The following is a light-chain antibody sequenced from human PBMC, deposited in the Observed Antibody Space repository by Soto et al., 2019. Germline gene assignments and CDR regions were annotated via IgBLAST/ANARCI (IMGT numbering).Light chain of an antibody. CDR3: SSYAGTVTLV. CDR1: SGDVAIYDL. J-gene: IGLJ3*02. CDR2: EVT. V-gene: IGLV2-23*02. Sequence: QSALTQPASVSGSPGQSITISCTGTSGDVAIYDLVSWYQQYPGKAPQLIIYEVTKRPSGVSNRFSGSKSGNTASLTISGLQAEDEGDYYCSSYAGTVTLVFGGGTQQTVL.